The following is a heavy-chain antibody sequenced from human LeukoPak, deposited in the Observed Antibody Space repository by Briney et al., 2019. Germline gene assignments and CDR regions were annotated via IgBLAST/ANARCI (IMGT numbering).Heavy chain of an antibody. J-gene: IGHJ4*02. D-gene: IGHD3-3*01. Sequence: GGSLRLSCAASGFTFSSYAMSWVRQAPGKGLEWVSAISGSGGSTYYADSVKGRFTISRDNSKNTLYLQMNSLRAEDTAVYYCAKDEPPSILRFLEWLLHFDYWGQGTLVTVSS. V-gene: IGHV3-23*01. CDR1: GFTFSSYA. CDR2: ISGSGGST. CDR3: AKDEPPSILRFLEWLLHFDY.